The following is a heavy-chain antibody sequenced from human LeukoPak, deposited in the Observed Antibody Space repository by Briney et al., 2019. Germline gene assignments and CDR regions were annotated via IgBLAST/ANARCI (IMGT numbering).Heavy chain of an antibody. J-gene: IGHJ4*02. CDR3: ATTRTGWTDY. D-gene: IGHD1-14*01. Sequence: ASVKVSCKASGYTFTSYYMHWVRQAPGQGLEWMGGIIPIFGTANYAQKFQGRVTITADESTSIAYMELSSLRSEDTAVYYCATTRTGWTDYWGQGTLVTVSS. CDR2: IIPIFGTA. V-gene: IGHV1-69*13. CDR1: GYTFTSYY.